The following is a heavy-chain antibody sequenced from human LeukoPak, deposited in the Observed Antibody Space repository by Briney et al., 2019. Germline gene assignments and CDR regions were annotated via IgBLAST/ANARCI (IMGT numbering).Heavy chain of an antibody. D-gene: IGHD2-15*01. CDR1: GFTFSSYA. Sequence: GGSLRLSCAASGFTFSSYAMHWVRQAPGKGLEWVAVISYDGSNKYYADSVKGRFTISRDNAKNSLFLQMNSLRAEDTAVYYCARSLKGYCSGGDCSPGGWFDLWGQGTLVTVSS. CDR3: ARSLKGYCSGGDCSPGGWFDL. V-gene: IGHV3-30-3*01. J-gene: IGHJ5*02. CDR2: ISYDGSNK.